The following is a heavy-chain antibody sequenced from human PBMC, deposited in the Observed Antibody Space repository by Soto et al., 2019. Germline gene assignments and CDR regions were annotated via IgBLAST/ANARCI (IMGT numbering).Heavy chain of an antibody. J-gene: IGHJ4*03. V-gene: IGHV3-30*14. Sequence: QVQLVESGGGVVHPGGSLRLSCAASGFTFSTYAMHWVRQAPGKGLAWVPGILYDGRNNYYPDSVKARFTISRDNSKNTVDLQMNSLRAEDTAVYYCARDRGNSSSRPHFDHWGHGTLVTVSS. D-gene: IGHD6-6*01. CDR2: ILYDGRNN. CDR3: ARDRGNSSSRPHFDH. CDR1: GFTFSTYA.